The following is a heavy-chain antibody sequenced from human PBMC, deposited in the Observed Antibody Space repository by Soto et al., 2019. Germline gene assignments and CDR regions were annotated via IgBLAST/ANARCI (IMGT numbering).Heavy chain of an antibody. CDR2: IYYSGST. CDR1: GGSISSGDYY. CDR3: ARDAAARSVLYYYYYGMDV. Sequence: SETLSLTCTVSGGSISSGDYYWSWILQPPGKGLEWIGYIYYSGSTYYNPSLKSRVTISVDTSKNQFSLKLSSVTAADTAVYYCARDAAARSVLYYYYYGMDVWGQGTTVT. D-gene: IGHD6-6*01. V-gene: IGHV4-30-4*01. J-gene: IGHJ6*02.